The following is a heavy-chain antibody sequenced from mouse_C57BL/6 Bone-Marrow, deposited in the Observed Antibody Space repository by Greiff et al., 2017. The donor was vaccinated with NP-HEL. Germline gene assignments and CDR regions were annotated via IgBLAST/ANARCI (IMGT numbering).Heavy chain of an antibody. CDR2: FHPYNDDP. CDR1: GYTFTTYP. J-gene: IGHJ4*01. CDR3: ARRSNFDYALDY. Sequence: VQLQQSGAELVKPGASVKMSCKASGYTFTTYPIEWMKQSPGQCLEWIGNFHPYNDDPTYNEKFKGKATLTVEKFSSTVYLDLSRLTSDDSAVYYGARRSNFDYALDYWGQGTSVTVSS. D-gene: IGHD1-1*01. V-gene: IGHV1-47*01.